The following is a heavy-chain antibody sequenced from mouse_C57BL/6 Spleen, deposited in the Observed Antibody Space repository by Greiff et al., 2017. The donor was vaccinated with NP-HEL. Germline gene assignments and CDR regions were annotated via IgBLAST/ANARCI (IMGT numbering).Heavy chain of an antibody. CDR1: GFSLTSYG. J-gene: IGHJ4*01. CDR2: IWSDGST. V-gene: IGHV2-6*03. D-gene: IGHD3-2*02. Sequence: VKLQESGPGLVAPSQSLSITCTVSGFSLTSYGVHWVRQPPGKGLEWLVVIWSDGSTTYNSALKSRLSISKDNSKSQVFLKMNSLQTDDTAMYYCASTAQATLYAMDYWGQGTSVTVSS. CDR3: ASTAQATLYAMDY.